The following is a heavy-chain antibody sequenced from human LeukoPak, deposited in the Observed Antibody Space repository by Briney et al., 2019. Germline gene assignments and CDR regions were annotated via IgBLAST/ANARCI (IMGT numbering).Heavy chain of an antibody. V-gene: IGHV1-2*02. CDR3: ARHGPRYYDILTGYYRGVICYFDY. CDR1: GYTFTGYY. D-gene: IGHD3-9*01. CDR2: INPNSGGT. J-gene: IGHJ4*02. Sequence: GASVKVSCKASGYTFTGYYMHWVRQAPGQGLEWMGWINPNSGGTNYAQKFQGRVTMTRDTSISTAYMELSRLRSDDTAVYYCARHGPRYYDILTGYYRGVICYFDYWGQGTLVTVSS.